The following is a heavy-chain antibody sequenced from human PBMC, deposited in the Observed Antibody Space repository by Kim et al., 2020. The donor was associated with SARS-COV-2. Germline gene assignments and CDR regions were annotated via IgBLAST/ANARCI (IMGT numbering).Heavy chain of an antibody. Sequence: GGSLRLSCAASGFTFSGSAMHWVRQASGKGLEWVGRIRSKANSYATAYAASVKGRFTISRDDSKNTAYLQMNSLKTEDTAVYYCVLRYFDWNPINGPTREDVWGQGTTVTVSS. CDR3: VLRYFDWNPINGPTREDV. D-gene: IGHD3-9*01. V-gene: IGHV3-73*01. CDR2: IRSKANSYAT. CDR1: GFTFSGSA. J-gene: IGHJ6*02.